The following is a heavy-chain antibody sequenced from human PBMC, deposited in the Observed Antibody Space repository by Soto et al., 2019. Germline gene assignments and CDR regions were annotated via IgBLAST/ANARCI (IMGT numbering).Heavy chain of an antibody. V-gene: IGHV3-23*01. Sequence: GGSLRLSCAASGFTFSSYAMSWVRQAPGKGLEWVSATSGSGGSTYYADSVKGRFTISRDNSKNTLYLQMNSLRAEDTAVYYCAKGPDSSSWQGDWFDPWGQGTLVTV. CDR1: GFTFSSYA. CDR2: TSGSGGST. D-gene: IGHD6-13*01. J-gene: IGHJ5*02. CDR3: AKGPDSSSWQGDWFDP.